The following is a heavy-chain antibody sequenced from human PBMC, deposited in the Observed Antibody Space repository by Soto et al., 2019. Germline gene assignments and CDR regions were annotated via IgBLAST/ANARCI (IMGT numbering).Heavy chain of an antibody. CDR2: ISYDGSNK. CDR3: VRGGTYSGDDFTY. V-gene: IGHV3-30-3*01. D-gene: IGHD5-12*01. CDR1: GFTFSSYA. J-gene: IGHJ4*02. Sequence: GGSLRLSCAASGFTFSSYAMHWVRQAPGKGLEWVAVISYDGSNKYYADSVKGRFTISRDNSKNTLYLQMNSLRAEDTAVYYCVRGGTYSGDDFTYWGQGTRVTVSS.